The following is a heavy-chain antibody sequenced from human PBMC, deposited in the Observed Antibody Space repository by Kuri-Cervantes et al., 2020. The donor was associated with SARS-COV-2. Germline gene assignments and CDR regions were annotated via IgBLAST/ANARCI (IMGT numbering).Heavy chain of an antibody. CDR1: GGSFSGYY. J-gene: IGHJ5*02. CDR2: IYHSGST. CDR3: ARVGVYCSSTSCYPNWFDP. Sequence: GSLRLSCAVYGGSFSGYYWGWIRQPPGKGLEWIGSIYHSGSTYYNPSLKSRVTISVDTSKNQFSLKLSSVTAADTAVYYCARVGVYCSSTSCYPNWFDPWGQGTLVTVSS. V-gene: IGHV4-38-2*01. D-gene: IGHD2-2*01.